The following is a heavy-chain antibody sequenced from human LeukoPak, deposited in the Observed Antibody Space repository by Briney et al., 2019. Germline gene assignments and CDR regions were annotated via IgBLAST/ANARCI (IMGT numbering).Heavy chain of an antibody. CDR3: AGQNIPTPHDY. Sequence: SQTLSLTCTVSGGSINSGGYYWTWIRQPPGEGLEWIAYFSHSGSTFYNPSLKSRVTISLDTSKNQFSLNLRSVTAADTAVYYCAGQNIPTPHDYWGQGTQVTVSS. D-gene: IGHD2-2*02. CDR2: FSHSGST. CDR1: GGSINSGGYY. V-gene: IGHV4-30-2*01. J-gene: IGHJ4*02.